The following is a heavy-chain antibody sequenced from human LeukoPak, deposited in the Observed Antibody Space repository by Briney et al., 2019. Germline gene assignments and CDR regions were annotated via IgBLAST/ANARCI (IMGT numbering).Heavy chain of an antibody. CDR2: IDHIGVT. Sequence: SETLSLTCAVYGASLSDYYWSWIRQPPGKGLEWIGEIDHIGVTKYNPSLKGRVTISRDTSKNQFSLDLTSVTAADTAVYYCATGSQLGSYNWFDPWGQGTLVTVSS. CDR3: ATGSQLGSYNWFDP. CDR1: GASLSDYY. J-gene: IGHJ5*02. V-gene: IGHV4-34*01. D-gene: IGHD6-6*01.